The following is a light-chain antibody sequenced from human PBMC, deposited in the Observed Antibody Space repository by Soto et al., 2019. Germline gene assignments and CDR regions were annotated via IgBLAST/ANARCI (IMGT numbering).Light chain of an antibody. Sequence: EIMMTQSPATLSVSPGERATLSCRASQSVSSNLVWYQQKPGQAPRLLIYGASTSATGIPARFSDSGSGTESAPSICSVKSEDLAVYDCEQYFHWSTFGQGTKLEIK. CDR3: EQYFHWST. CDR2: GAS. J-gene: IGKJ2*01. CDR1: QSVSSN. V-gene: IGKV3-15*01.